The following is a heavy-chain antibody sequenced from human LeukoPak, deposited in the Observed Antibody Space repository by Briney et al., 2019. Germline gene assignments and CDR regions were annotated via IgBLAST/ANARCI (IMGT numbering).Heavy chain of an antibody. CDR2: MNPNSGNA. J-gene: IGHJ5*02. V-gene: IGHV1-8*01. D-gene: IGHD3-9*01. CDR1: GYTFTSYD. CDR3: ARGGSYDILSASYRTSWFDR. Sequence: ASVKVSCKASGYTFTSYDINWVRQATGRGLEWMGWMNPNSGNAGYAQKFQGRITMARNTSISTAYMELSSLRSDDTAVYYCARGGSYDILSASYRTSWFDRWGQATLVSVSS.